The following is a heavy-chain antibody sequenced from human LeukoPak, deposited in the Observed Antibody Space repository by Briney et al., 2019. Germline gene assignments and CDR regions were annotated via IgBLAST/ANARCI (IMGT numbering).Heavy chain of an antibody. V-gene: IGHV3-48*03. CDR2: ISSSGSTI. J-gene: IGHJ4*02. D-gene: IGHD5-18*01. CDR1: GSTFSSYE. CDR3: ARALTTPMAPG. Sequence: GGSLRLSCAASGSTFSSYEMNWVRQAPGKGLEWVSYISSSGSTIYYADSVKGRFTISRDNAKNSLYLQMNSLRADDTAVYYCARALTTPMAPGGGQGTLVTVSS.